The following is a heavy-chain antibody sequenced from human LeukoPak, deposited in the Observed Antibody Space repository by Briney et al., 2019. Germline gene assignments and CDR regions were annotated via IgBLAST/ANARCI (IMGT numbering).Heavy chain of an antibody. D-gene: IGHD1-26*01. CDR3: ARPRIVGAPGYFQH. J-gene: IGHJ1*01. Sequence: SETLSLTCAVYGGSFSGYYWSWIRQPPGKGLEWIGEINHSGSTNYNPSLKSRVTISVDTSKNRFSLKLSSVTAADTAVYYCARPRIVGAPGYFQHWGQGTLVTVSS. V-gene: IGHV4-34*01. CDR2: INHSGST. CDR1: GGSFSGYY.